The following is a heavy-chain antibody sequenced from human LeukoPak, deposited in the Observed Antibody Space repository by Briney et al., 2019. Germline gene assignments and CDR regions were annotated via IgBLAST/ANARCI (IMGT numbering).Heavy chain of an antibody. D-gene: IGHD4-23*01. Sequence: PSETLSLTCTVSGGSISSYYWGRIRQPPGKGLEWIGSIYYSGSTYYNPSLKSRVTVSVDTSKNQFSLKLSSVTAADTAIYFCARQIGLTPADCWGQGTLVTVFS. J-gene: IGHJ4*02. CDR1: GGSISSYY. CDR3: ARQIGLTPADC. V-gene: IGHV4-39*01. CDR2: IYYSGST.